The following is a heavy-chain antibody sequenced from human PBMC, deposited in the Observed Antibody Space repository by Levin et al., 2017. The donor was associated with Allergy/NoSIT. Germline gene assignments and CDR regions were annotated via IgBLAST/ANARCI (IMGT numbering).Heavy chain of an antibody. J-gene: IGHJ6*02. V-gene: IGHV3-13*01. Sequence: QTGGSLRLSCAASGFTFSSYDMHWVRQATGKGLEWVSAIGTAGDTYYPGSVKGRFTISRENAKNSLYLQMNSLRAGDTAVYYCARVLNGYSYGSWSDYYGMDVWGQGTTVTVSS. CDR3: ARVLNGYSYGSWSDYYGMDV. CDR2: IGTAGDT. CDR1: GFTFSSYD. D-gene: IGHD5-18*01.